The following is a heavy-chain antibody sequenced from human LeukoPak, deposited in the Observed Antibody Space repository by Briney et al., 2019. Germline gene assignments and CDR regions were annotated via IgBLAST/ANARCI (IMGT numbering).Heavy chain of an antibody. CDR3: ARADTVRLGELSHFDY. CDR2: MNPNSGNT. J-gene: IGHJ4*02. CDR1: GYTFTSYD. D-gene: IGHD3-16*02. Sequence: ASVKVSCKASGYTFTSYDINWVRQATGQGLEWMGWMNPNSGNTGYAQKFQGRVTITRNTSISTAYMELSSLRSEDTAVYYCARADTVRLGELSHFDYWGQGTLVTVSS. V-gene: IGHV1-8*03.